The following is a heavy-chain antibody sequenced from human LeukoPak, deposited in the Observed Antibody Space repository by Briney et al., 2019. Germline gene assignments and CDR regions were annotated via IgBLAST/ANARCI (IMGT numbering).Heavy chain of an antibody. CDR3: AKDTSVWGRESKT. Sequence: GGSLRLSCAASGFTFSSYAMSWVRQAPGKGLEWVSAISGSGGSTYYADSVKGRFTISGDNSKNTLYLQMNSLRAEDTAVYYCAKDTSVWGRESKTGGQGTLVTVSS. D-gene: IGHD3-16*01. V-gene: IGHV3-23*01. J-gene: IGHJ4*02. CDR2: ISGSGGST. CDR1: GFTFSSYA.